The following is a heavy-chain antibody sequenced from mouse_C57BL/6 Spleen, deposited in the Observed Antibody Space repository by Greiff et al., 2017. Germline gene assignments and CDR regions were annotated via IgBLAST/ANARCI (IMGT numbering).Heavy chain of an antibody. Sequence: EVKVVESGGGLVQPGGSLKLSCAASGFTFSDYYMYWVRQTPEKRLEWVAYISNGGGSTYYPDTVKGRFTISRDNAKNTLYLQMSRLKSEDTAMYHCAREGTGTRYFDVWGTGTTVTVSS. V-gene: IGHV5-12*01. J-gene: IGHJ1*03. CDR3: AREGTGTRYFDV. D-gene: IGHD4-1*01. CDR2: ISNGGGST. CDR1: GFTFSDYY.